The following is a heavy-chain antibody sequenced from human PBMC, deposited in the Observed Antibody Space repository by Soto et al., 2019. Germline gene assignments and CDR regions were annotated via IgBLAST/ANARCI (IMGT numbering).Heavy chain of an antibody. D-gene: IGHD1-1*01. Sequence: SETLSLTCTVSVGSISSGGYYWSWIRQHPGKVLEWIGYIYYSGSTXYNPSLKXXVTISLDASKNXFSLKXSSVTAADTAVYYCARSLQTFDYWRQGTLVTVSS. J-gene: IGHJ4*02. CDR2: IYYSGST. CDR3: ARSLQTFDY. CDR1: VGSISSGGYY. V-gene: IGHV4-31*03.